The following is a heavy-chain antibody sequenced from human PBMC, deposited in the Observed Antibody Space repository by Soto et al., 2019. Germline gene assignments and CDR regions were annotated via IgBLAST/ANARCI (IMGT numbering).Heavy chain of an antibody. CDR3: ARDYDFWSSYPSVYFDF. CDR1: GFSFSSYW. Sequence: PGGSLRLSCAASGFSFSSYWMHWVRQAPGKGLVWVSRINRDGSSTTYADSVKGRFTISRDNAKNTLYLQMNSLRAEDTAVYYCARDYDFWSSYPSVYFDFWGLGILVTVSS. J-gene: IGHJ4*02. D-gene: IGHD3-3*01. V-gene: IGHV3-74*01. CDR2: INRDGSST.